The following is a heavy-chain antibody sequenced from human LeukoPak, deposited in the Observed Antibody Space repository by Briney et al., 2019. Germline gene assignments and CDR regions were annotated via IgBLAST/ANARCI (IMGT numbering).Heavy chain of an antibody. J-gene: IGHJ6*03. CDR3: ATSGPLVPAAIDYYYMDV. CDR1: GGTFSSYA. CDR2: IIPIFGTA. Sequence: WAPVKVSCKASGGTFSSYAISWVRQAPGQGLEWMGGIIPIFGTANYAQKLQGRVTITTDESTSTAYMELSSLRSEDTAVYYCATSGPLVPAAIDYYYMDVWGKGTTVTVSS. D-gene: IGHD2-2*02. V-gene: IGHV1-69*05.